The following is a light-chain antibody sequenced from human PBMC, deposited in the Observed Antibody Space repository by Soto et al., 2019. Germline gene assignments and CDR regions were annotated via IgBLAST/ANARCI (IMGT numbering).Light chain of an antibody. CDR1: NGDIGGYNF. CDR3: SSFGDSRRYVV. V-gene: IGLV2-8*01. CDR2: EVS. J-gene: IGLJ2*01. Sequence: QSALTQPPSASGSPGQSVTISCTGTNGDIGGYNFVSWYQQHPGKAPKLMIYEVSKRPSGVPDRFSGSKSGNTASLTVSGLQAEDEADYYCSSFGDSRRYVVFGGGTKLTVL.